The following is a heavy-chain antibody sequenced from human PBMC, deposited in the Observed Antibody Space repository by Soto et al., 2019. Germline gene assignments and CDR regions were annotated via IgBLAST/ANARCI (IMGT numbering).Heavy chain of an antibody. CDR3: TTADSSSWYMGDYYYYYGMDV. D-gene: IGHD6-13*01. Sequence: GGSLRLSCAASGFTFSNAWMNWVRQAPGKGLEWVGRIKSKTDGGTTDYAALVKGRFTISRDDSKNTLYLQMNSLKTEDTAVYYCTTADSSSWYMGDYYYYYGMDVWGQGTTVTVPS. CDR2: IKSKTDGGTT. CDR1: GFTFSNAW. J-gene: IGHJ6*02. V-gene: IGHV3-15*07.